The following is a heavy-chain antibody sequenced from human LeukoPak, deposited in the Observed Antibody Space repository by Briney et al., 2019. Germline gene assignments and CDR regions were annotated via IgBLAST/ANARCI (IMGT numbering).Heavy chain of an antibody. Sequence: SETLSLTCTVSGDSITSTSYYWAWIRQSPGKGLEWIGSLCYGVYSSYSPSLKSRVSISVDTSKNQFSLKMSSVTAADTAVYYCARDLASCAGDCYSDGFDYWGQGALVTVSS. J-gene: IGHJ4*02. CDR1: GDSITSTSYY. CDR2: LCYGVYS. D-gene: IGHD2-21*02. V-gene: IGHV4-39*02. CDR3: ARDLASCAGDCYSDGFDY.